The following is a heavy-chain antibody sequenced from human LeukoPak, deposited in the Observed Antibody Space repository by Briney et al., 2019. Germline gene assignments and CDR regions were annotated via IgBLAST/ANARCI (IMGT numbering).Heavy chain of an antibody. CDR3: ATAPIRRGEGGEHYKYGMDV. Sequence: PSETLSLTCTVSGGPISRSTYYWGWIRQPPGKGLEWIGSIYYSGSTYYNPALKSRVTISADTFKNNFSLKMTSVTAADTAVYYCATAPIRRGEGGEHYKYGMDVWGQGTTVIVSS. V-gene: IGHV4-39*07. J-gene: IGHJ6*02. CDR1: GGPISRSTYY. D-gene: IGHD2-2*02. CDR2: IYYSGST.